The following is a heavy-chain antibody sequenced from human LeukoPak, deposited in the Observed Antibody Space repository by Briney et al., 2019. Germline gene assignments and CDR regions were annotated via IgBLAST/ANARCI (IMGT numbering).Heavy chain of an antibody. J-gene: IGHJ4*02. CDR3: AKDHAQLGYCSSTSCYTGGYYFDY. CDR2: ISGSGGST. CDR1: GFTFSSYA. V-gene: IGHV3-23*01. D-gene: IGHD2-2*02. Sequence: PGGSLRLSCAASGFTFSSYAMSWVRQAPGKGLEWVSAISGSGGSTYYADSVKGRFTISRDNSKNTLYLQMNSLRAEDTAVYYCAKDHAQLGYCSSTSCYTGGYYFDYWGQGTLVTVSS.